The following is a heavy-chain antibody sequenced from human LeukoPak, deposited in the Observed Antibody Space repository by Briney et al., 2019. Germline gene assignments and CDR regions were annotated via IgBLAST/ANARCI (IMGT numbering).Heavy chain of an antibody. Sequence: SVKVSCKASGGTFSSYTISWVRQAPGQGLEWMGRIIPILGIANYAQKFQGRVTITADKSTSTAYMELSSLRSEDTAVYYCARDIFSGYYYDSSGYYYGGIYWGQGTLVTVSS. V-gene: IGHV1-69*04. J-gene: IGHJ4*02. D-gene: IGHD3-22*01. CDR3: ARDIFSGYYYDSSGYYYGGIY. CDR2: IIPILGIA. CDR1: GGTFSSYT.